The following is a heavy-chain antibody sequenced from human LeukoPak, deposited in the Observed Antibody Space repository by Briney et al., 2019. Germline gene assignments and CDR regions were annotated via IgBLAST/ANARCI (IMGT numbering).Heavy chain of an antibody. J-gene: IGHJ4*02. CDR3: AKDSLRERIVGSTTRGVNDY. CDR2: IRYDGRNK. D-gene: IGHD1-26*01. Sequence: GGSLRLSCAASGFIFSSYGMHWVRQAPGKGLEWVAFIRYDGRNKYYADSVKGRFTISRDNSKNTLYLQMNSLRGADTAVYYCAKDSLRERIVGSTTRGVNDYWGQGTPVTVSS. V-gene: IGHV3-30*02. CDR1: GFIFSSYG.